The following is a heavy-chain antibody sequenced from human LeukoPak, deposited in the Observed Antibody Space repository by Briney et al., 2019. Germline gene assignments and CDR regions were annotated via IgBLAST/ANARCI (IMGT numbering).Heavy chain of an antibody. Sequence: ASVKVSCKASGYTFTSYGISWVRQAPGQGLEWMGWISAYNGNTNYAQKLQGRVTMTTDTSTSTAYMELRSLRSDDTAVYYCAREGYSPLSYYCYGMDVWGQGTTVTVSS. CDR2: ISAYNGNT. J-gene: IGHJ6*02. D-gene: IGHD2-15*01. CDR3: AREGYSPLSYYCYGMDV. CDR1: GYTFTSYG. V-gene: IGHV1-18*01.